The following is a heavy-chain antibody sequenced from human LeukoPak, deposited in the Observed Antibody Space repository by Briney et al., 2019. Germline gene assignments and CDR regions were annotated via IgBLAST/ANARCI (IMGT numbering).Heavy chain of an antibody. D-gene: IGHD3-3*01. Sequence: SQTLSLTCTVSGGSISSGDYYWSWIRQPPGKGLEWIGYIYYSGGTYYNPSLKSRVTISVDTSKNQFSLKLSSVTAADTAVYYCARFTIFGVVMPTRAFDIWGQGTMVTVSS. J-gene: IGHJ3*02. CDR3: ARFTIFGVVMPTRAFDI. V-gene: IGHV4-30-4*08. CDR2: IYYSGGT. CDR1: GGSISSGDYY.